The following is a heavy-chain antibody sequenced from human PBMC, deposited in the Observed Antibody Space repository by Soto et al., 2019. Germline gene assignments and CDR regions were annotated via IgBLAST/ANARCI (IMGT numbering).Heavy chain of an antibody. CDR1: GYTFTSYD. V-gene: IGHV1-8*01. CDR3: ARERSAAGTGWFDP. CDR2: MNPNSGNT. Sequence: QVQLVQSGAEVKKPGASVKVSCKASGYTFTSYDINWVRQATGQGLEWMGWMNPNSGNTGYAQKFQGRVTMTRNTYISTAYMELSSLRSEDPAVYYCARERSAAGTGWFDPWGQGTLVTVSS. D-gene: IGHD6-13*01. J-gene: IGHJ5*02.